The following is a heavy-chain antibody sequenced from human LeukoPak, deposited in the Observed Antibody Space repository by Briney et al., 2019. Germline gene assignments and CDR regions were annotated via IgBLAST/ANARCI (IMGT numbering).Heavy chain of an antibody. Sequence: GGSLRLSCAASGFTFDDYAMHWVRQAPGKGLEWVSGISWNSGSIGYADSVKGRFTISRDNAKNSLYLQMNSLRAEDMALYYCARSGMYSSGWFDYWGQGTLVTVSS. D-gene: IGHD6-19*01. CDR2: ISWNSGSI. V-gene: IGHV3-9*03. CDR1: GFTFDDYA. J-gene: IGHJ4*02. CDR3: ARSGMYSSGWFDY.